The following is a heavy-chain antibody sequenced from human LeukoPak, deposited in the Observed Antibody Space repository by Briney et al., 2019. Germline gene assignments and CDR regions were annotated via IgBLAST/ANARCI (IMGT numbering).Heavy chain of an antibody. CDR1: GGSISSYY. CDR3: ARHHLDTMVRGVKGNWFDP. Sequence: SETLSLTCTVSGGSISSYYWSWIRQPPGKGLEWIGEINHSGSTNYNPSLKSRVTISVDTSKNQFSLKLSSVTAADTAVYYCARHHLDTMVRGVKGNWFDPWGQGTLVTVSS. CDR2: INHSGST. J-gene: IGHJ5*02. V-gene: IGHV4-34*01. D-gene: IGHD3-10*01.